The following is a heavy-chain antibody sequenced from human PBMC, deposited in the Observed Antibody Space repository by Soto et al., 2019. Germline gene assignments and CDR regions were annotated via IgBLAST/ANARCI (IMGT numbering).Heavy chain of an antibody. CDR2: IYYSGST. CDR3: ARAAYNWNYYYYYGMDV. Sequence: SQTLSLTCTVSGGSISSYYWSWIRQPPGKGLEWIGYIYYSGSTNYNPSLKSRVTISVDTSKNQFSLKLSSVTAADTAVYYCARAAYNWNYYYYYGMDVWGQGTTVTVSS. D-gene: IGHD1-20*01. CDR1: GGSISSYY. V-gene: IGHV4-59*01. J-gene: IGHJ6*02.